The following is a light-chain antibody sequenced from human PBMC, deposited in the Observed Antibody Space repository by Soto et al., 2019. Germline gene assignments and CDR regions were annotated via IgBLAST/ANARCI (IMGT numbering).Light chain of an antibody. V-gene: IGKV1-5*01. J-gene: IGKJ1*01. CDR3: QQYNTYPT. CDR2: DAS. CDR1: QSISSW. Sequence: DIQMTQSPSTLSPSVGDRVTITCRASQSISSWLAWYQQKPGTAPKLLIFDASSLESGVPSRFSGSGSGTEFTLTISSLQPDDSSTYYCQQYNTYPTFGQGPKV.